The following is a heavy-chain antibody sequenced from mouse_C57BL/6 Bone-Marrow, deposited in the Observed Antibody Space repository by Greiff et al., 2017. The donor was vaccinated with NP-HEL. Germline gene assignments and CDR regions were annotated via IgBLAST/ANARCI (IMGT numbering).Heavy chain of an antibody. CDR1: GYTFTDYY. Sequence: VQLQQSGAELVRPGASVKLSCKASGYTFTDYYINWVKQRPGQGLEWIARIYPGSGNTYYNEKFKGKATLTAEKSSSTAYMQLSSLTSEDSAVYFCARFDGYPPMDYWGQGTSVTVSS. CDR3: ARFDGYPPMDY. D-gene: IGHD2-3*01. CDR2: IYPGSGNT. V-gene: IGHV1-76*01. J-gene: IGHJ4*01.